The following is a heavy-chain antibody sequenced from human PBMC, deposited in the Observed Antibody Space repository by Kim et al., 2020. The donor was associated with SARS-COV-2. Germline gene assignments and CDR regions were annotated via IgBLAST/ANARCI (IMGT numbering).Heavy chain of an antibody. CDR1: GYTFTSYG. CDR2: ISAYNGNT. D-gene: IGHD3-10*01. CDR3: ARVRRVFYGSDPMDV. J-gene: IGHJ6*02. Sequence: ASVKVSCKASGYTFTSYGISWVRQAPGQGLEWMGWISAYNGNTNYAQKLQGRVTMTTDTSTSTAYMELRSLRSDDTAVYYCARVRRVFYGSDPMDVWGQGTTVTVSS. V-gene: IGHV1-18*01.